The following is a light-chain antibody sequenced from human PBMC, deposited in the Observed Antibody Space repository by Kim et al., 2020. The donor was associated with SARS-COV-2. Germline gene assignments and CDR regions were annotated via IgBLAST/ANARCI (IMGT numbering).Light chain of an antibody. CDR2: DVS. CDR1: SSDVGAYNL. Sequence: QSALTQPASVSGSPGQSITISCTGTSSDVGAYNLVSWYQHHPGKAPKLMIYDVSKRPSGVSNRFSGSKSGNTASLTISGLQAEDEADYYCSSYASSSTLVFGGGTQLTVL. CDR3: SSYASSSTLV. V-gene: IGLV2-23*02. J-gene: IGLJ2*01.